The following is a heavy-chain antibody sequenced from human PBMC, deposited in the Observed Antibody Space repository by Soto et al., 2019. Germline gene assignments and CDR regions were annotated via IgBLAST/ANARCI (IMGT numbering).Heavy chain of an antibody. CDR2: IDPSDSYT. J-gene: IGHJ4*02. D-gene: IGHD3-9*01. Sequence: GESLKISCQGSGYSFTSYWISWVRQMPGKGLEWMGRIDPSDSYTNYSPSFQGHVTISADKSISTAYLQWSSLKASDTAMYYCAREGPGDILTGYYMDWGQGTLVIVSS. CDR3: AREGPGDILTGYYMD. V-gene: IGHV5-10-1*01. CDR1: GYSFTSYW.